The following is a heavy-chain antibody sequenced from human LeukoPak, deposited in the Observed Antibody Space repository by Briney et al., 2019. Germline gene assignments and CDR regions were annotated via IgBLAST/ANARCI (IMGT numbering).Heavy chain of an antibody. J-gene: IGHJ6*03. CDR3: ARDTIVVVPATIYYYMDV. V-gene: IGHV3-30-3*01. CDR2: ISYDGSNK. Sequence: GGSLRLSCAASGFTFSSYAMHWVRQAPGKGLEWVAVISYDGSNKYYADSVKGRFTISRDNSKNTLYLQMNSLRAEDTAVYYCARDTIVVVPATIYYYMDVWGKGTTVTVSS. D-gene: IGHD2-2*01. CDR1: GFTFSSYA.